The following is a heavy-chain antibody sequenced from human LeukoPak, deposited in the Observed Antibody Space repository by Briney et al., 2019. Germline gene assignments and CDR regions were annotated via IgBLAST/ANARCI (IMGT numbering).Heavy chain of an antibody. CDR1: GFTFSSYG. CDR2: ICYDGSNK. Sequence: GGSLRLSCAASGFTFSSYGTHWVRQAPGKGLEWGAVICYDGSNKYYADSVKGRFTISRDNAKNSLFLQMSSLRAEDTAVYYCASRPYDNSGYYYVWGQGTLVTVSS. D-gene: IGHD3-22*01. CDR3: ASRPYDNSGYYYV. J-gene: IGHJ4*02. V-gene: IGHV3-33*03.